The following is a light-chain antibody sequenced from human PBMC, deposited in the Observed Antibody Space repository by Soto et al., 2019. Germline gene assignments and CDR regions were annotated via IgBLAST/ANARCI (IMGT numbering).Light chain of an antibody. V-gene: IGKV3-15*01. J-gene: IGKJ4*01. CDR2: GAS. CDR3: QQYNNWPLT. Sequence: EIVMTQSPATLSVSPGERATLSCRPSQSVADKLAWYQQKPGQAPRLLIYGASTRATGIPARFSGSGSGTEFTLTISSLQTVDFAIYYCQQYNNWPLTLGGGTKVEIK. CDR1: QSVADK.